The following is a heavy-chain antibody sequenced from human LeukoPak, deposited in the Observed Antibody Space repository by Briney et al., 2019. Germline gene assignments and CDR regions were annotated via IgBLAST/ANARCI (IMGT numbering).Heavy chain of an antibody. D-gene: IGHD1-26*01. CDR2: IYYSGST. V-gene: IGHV4-61*05. CDR1: GGSISSISYY. J-gene: IGHJ4*02. CDR3: ASARAIVGATYFDY. Sequence: PSETLSLTCTVSGGSISSISYYWGWLRQPPGKGLQWIGYIYYSGSTNYNPSLKSRVTISVDTSKNQFSLKLSSVTAADTAVYYCASARAIVGATYFDYWGQGTLVTVSS.